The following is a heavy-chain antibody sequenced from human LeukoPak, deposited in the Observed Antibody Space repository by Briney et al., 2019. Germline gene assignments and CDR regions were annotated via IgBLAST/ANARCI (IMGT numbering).Heavy chain of an antibody. CDR2: IIRIFSTA. Sequence: ASVKVSCKASGGTFSSYAISWVRQAPGQGLEWMGRIIRIFSTANYAQKFQGRVTITADKSTSKAYMELSSLRSEDTAVYYCARKENNWFDPWGQGTLVTVSS. CDR1: GGTFSSYA. J-gene: IGHJ5*02. V-gene: IGHV1-69*06. CDR3: ARKENNWFDP. D-gene: IGHD5-24*01.